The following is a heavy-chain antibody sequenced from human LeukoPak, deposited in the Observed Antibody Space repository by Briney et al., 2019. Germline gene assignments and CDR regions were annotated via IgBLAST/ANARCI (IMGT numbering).Heavy chain of an antibody. CDR1: GFTFSGYS. Sequence: GGSLRLSCAASGFTFSGYSMNWVRQAPGKGLEWVSSISSSSSYIYYADSVKGRFTISRDNAKNSLYLQMNSLRAEDTAVYYCARAPPGSFSSSWYYFDYWGQGTLVTVSS. CDR3: ARAPPGSFSSSWYYFDY. CDR2: ISSSSSYI. J-gene: IGHJ4*02. D-gene: IGHD6-13*01. V-gene: IGHV3-21*01.